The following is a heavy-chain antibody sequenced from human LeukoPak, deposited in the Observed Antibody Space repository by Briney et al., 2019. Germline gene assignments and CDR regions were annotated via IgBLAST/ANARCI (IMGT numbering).Heavy chain of an antibody. CDR3: TRDEELYYDFWSGYYGAPVDYFDY. D-gene: IGHD3-3*01. Sequence: GGSLRLSCTASGFTFGDYAMSWVRQAPGKGLEWVGFIRSKAYGGTTEYAASVKGRFTISRDDSKSIAYLQMNSLKTEDTAVYYCTRDEELYYDFWSGYYGAPVDYFDYWGQGTLVTVFS. J-gene: IGHJ4*02. CDR2: IRSKAYGGTT. CDR1: GFTFGDYA. V-gene: IGHV3-49*04.